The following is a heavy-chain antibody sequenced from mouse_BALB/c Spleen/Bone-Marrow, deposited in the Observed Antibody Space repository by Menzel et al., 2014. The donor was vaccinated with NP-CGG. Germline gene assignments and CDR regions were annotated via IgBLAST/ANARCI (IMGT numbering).Heavy chain of an antibody. CDR1: GYTFTTYY. V-gene: IGHV1-53*01. D-gene: IGHD2-3*01. CDR3: TRDGHNYYAMDY. CDR2: INPSSGGT. Sequence: QVHVKQSGAELVKPGTSVRLSCKASGYTFTTYYIYWVKQRAGQGLEWIGEINPSSGGTNFNEKYKSKATLTVDKSSSTSYMQLSSLTSEDSAVYYCTRDGHNYYAMDYGGQGTSVTVSS. J-gene: IGHJ4*01.